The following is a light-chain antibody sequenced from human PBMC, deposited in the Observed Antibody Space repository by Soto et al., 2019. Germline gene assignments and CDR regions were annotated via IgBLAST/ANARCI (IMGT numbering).Light chain of an antibody. CDR2: SIN. CDR1: TGAVTKGFS. CDR3: LLWYGGAYL. Sequence: VTQEPSLTVSPGGTVTLTCASSTGAVTKGFSPNWLQQRPGQPPRALIYSINKTHSWTPARFSGSLLGGKAALTLSGVQPEDEAVYYCLLWYGGAYLFGTGTKVTVL. V-gene: IGLV7-43*01. J-gene: IGLJ1*01.